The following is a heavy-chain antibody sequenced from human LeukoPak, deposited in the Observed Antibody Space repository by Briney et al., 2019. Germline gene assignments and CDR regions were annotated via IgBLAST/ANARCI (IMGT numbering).Heavy chain of an antibody. V-gene: IGHV3-21*01. D-gene: IGHD2-15*01. J-gene: IGHJ4*02. CDR2: ISSSSSYI. CDR1: GVTFSSYS. Sequence: PGGSLRLSCAASGVTFSSYSMNWVRQAPGKGLEWVSSISSSSSYIYYADSVKGRFTISRDNAKNSLYLQMNSLRAEDTAAYYCARSDCSGGSCRIDYWGQGTLVTVSS. CDR3: ARSDCSGGSCRIDY.